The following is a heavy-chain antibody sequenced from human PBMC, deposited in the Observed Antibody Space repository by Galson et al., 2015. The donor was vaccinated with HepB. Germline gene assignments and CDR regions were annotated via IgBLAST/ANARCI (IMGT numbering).Heavy chain of an antibody. Sequence: SLRLSCAASGFTFSSYGMHWVRQAPGKGLEWVAVISYDGSNKYYADSVKGRFTISRDNSKNTLYLQMNSLRAEDTAVYYCAKAYCGGDCYEVYFDYWGQGTLVTVSS. V-gene: IGHV3-30*18. CDR2: ISYDGSNK. J-gene: IGHJ4*02. CDR1: GFTFSSYG. D-gene: IGHD2-21*02. CDR3: AKAYCGGDCYEVYFDY.